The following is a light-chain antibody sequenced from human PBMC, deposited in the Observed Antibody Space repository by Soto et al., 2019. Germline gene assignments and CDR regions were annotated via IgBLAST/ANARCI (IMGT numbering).Light chain of an antibody. J-gene: IGLJ1*01. CDR3: SSYTPSATPFV. Sequence: QSVLTQPRSVSGSPGQSVTISCTGTSSDVGNYNSVSWYQHHPGKAPKLIIYDVSNRPSGVSNRFSGSKSGNTASLTISGLQAEDEADYYCSSYTPSATPFVFGTGTKVTVL. CDR2: DVS. CDR1: SSDVGNYNS. V-gene: IGLV2-14*03.